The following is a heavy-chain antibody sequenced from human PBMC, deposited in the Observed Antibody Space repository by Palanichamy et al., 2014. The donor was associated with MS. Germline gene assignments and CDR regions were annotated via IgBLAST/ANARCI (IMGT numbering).Heavy chain of an antibody. CDR1: GDSITDHY. CDR2: ISYSGNI. CDR3: ARADMATISFQY. J-gene: IGHJ1*01. D-gene: IGHD5-24*01. V-gene: IGHV4-59*11. Sequence: QVRLLESGPGRVKPSETLSLSCSVSGDSITDHYWGWIRQPPGKGLEWIGYISYSGNINYSPSFKSRVTISIDTSKTEFSMRLNSVTAADTAVYFCARADMATISFQYRGQGTLVFVSS.